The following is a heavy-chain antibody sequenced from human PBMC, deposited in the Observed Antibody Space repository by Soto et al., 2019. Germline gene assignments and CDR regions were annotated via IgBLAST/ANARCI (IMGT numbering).Heavy chain of an antibody. CDR1: GGSISSGGYY. J-gene: IGHJ4*02. V-gene: IGHV4-31*03. Sequence: NPSETLSLTCTVSGGSISSGGYYWSWIRQHPGKGLEWIGYIYYSGSTYYNPSLKSRVTISVDTSKNQFSLKLSSVTAADTAVYYCARDRHYYDSSGYFDYWGQGTLVTVSS. CDR2: IYYSGST. D-gene: IGHD3-22*01. CDR3: ARDRHYYDSSGYFDY.